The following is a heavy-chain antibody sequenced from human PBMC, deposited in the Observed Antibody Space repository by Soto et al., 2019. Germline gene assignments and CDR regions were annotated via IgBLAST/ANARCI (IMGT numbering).Heavy chain of an antibody. V-gene: IGHV4-30-2*01. D-gene: IGHD5-12*01. CDR2: IYHSGST. J-gene: IGHJ4*02. Sequence: QLQLQESGSGLVKPSQTLSLTCAVSGGSISSGGYSWSWIRQPPGKGLEWIGYIYHSGSTYYNPSLKSRGTIAVDRSKNQFSLKLSSVPAADTAVYYCAAGGGLPRYYWGQGTLVTVSS. CDR3: AAGGGLPRYY. CDR1: GGSISSGGYS.